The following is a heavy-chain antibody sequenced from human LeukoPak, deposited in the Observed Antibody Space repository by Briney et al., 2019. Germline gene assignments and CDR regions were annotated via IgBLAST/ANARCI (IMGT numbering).Heavy chain of an antibody. Sequence: GGSLRLSCAASGITFSSYAMSWVRQAPGKGLEWVSAISGSGGSTYYADSVKGRFTISRDNSKNTLYLQMNSLRAEDTAVYYCAKRRRFLEWLLEGFDYWGQGTLVTVSS. CDR1: GITFSSYA. J-gene: IGHJ4*02. CDR2: ISGSGGST. D-gene: IGHD3-3*01. CDR3: AKRRRFLEWLLEGFDY. V-gene: IGHV3-23*01.